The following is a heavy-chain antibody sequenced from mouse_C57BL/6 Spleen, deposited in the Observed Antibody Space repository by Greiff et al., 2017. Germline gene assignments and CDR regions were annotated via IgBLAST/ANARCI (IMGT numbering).Heavy chain of an antibody. CDR2: INPYNGGT. CDR1: GYTFTDYY. V-gene: IGHV1-19*01. CDR3: ALTCDY. Sequence: VQLQQSGPVLVKPGASVKMSCKASGYTFTDYYMNWVKQSPGKGLEWIGVINPYNGGTSYTQKFKGKATLTVDKSSSTAYMELNSLTSEDAAVYDCALTCDYWGQGTTLTVAS. D-gene: IGHD4-1*01. J-gene: IGHJ2*01.